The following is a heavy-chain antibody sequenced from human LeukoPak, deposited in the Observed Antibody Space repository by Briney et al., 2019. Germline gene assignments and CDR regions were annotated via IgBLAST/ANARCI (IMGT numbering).Heavy chain of an antibody. Sequence: GGSLRLACAASGFTFDDYAMHWVRQAPGRGLEWVSLISGDGGSTYYADSVKGRFTISRDNSKNSLYLQMNSLRTEDTALYYCAKDSEREAVAAYNWFDPWGQGTLVTVSS. V-gene: IGHV3-43*02. D-gene: IGHD6-19*01. J-gene: IGHJ5*02. CDR1: GFTFDDYA. CDR2: ISGDGGST. CDR3: AKDSEREAVAAYNWFDP.